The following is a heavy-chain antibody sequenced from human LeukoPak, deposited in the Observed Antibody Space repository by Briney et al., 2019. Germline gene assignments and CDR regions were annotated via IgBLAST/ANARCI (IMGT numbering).Heavy chain of an antibody. V-gene: IGHV1-2*02. Sequence: ASVKVSCKASGYSFTGYYIHWVRQAPGQGLEWMGWINPNSGGTNYAQKFQGRVTMTRDTSISTAYMELSRLRSDDTAVYYCASVPNYYDSSGPTPYYFDYWGQGTLVTVSS. CDR1: GYSFTGYY. CDR3: ASVPNYYDSSGPTPYYFDY. D-gene: IGHD3-22*01. CDR2: INPNSGGT. J-gene: IGHJ4*02.